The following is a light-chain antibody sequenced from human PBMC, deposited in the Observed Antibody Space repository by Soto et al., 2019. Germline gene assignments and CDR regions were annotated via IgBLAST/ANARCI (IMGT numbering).Light chain of an antibody. CDR2: RAS. CDR3: QQYESSPLT. V-gene: IGKV3-20*01. Sequence: ESVLKQSPDTLYLSPGERATLSCRASQSVSSALLAWYQQKPGQAPRLLIYRASTRATGIPDRFTGSGSGTDFTLTISRLEPEDFAVYYCQQYESSPLTFGGGTKVEIK. J-gene: IGKJ4*01. CDR1: QSVSSAL.